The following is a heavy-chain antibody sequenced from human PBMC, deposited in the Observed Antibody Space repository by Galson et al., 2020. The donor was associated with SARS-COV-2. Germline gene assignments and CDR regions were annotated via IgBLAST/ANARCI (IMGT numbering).Heavy chain of an antibody. Sequence: GGSLRLSCAASGFTFDDYAMHWVRQAPGKGLEWVSGISWNSGSIGYADSVKGRFTISRDNAKNSLYLQMNSLRAEDTALYYCAKRAGYSSSWSTRYWYFDLWGRGTLVTVSS. CDR3: AKRAGYSSSWSTRYWYFDL. CDR2: ISWNSGSI. D-gene: IGHD6-13*01. CDR1: GFTFDDYA. J-gene: IGHJ2*01. V-gene: IGHV3-9*01.